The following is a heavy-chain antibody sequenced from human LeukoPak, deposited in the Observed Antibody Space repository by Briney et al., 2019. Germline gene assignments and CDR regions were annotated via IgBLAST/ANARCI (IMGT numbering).Heavy chain of an antibody. CDR3: ARLYDDFWSGYYTFDY. D-gene: IGHD3-3*01. CDR2: IKQDGSEK. V-gene: IGHV3-7*01. CDR1: GFTFSSYW. Sequence: GGSLRLSCAASGFTFSSYWMSWVHQAPGKGLEWVANIKQDGSEKYYVDSVKGRFTISRDNAKNSLHLQMNSLRAEDTAVYYCARLYDDFWSGYYTFDYWGQGTLVTVSS. J-gene: IGHJ4*02.